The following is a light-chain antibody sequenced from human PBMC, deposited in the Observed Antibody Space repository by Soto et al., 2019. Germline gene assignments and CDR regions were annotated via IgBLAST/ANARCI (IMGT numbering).Light chain of an antibody. CDR1: SSNIGSNT. J-gene: IGLJ2*01. V-gene: IGLV1-44*01. CDR2: SNN. CDR3: AAWDDSLNGVV. Sequence: QSVLTQPPSASGTPGQRVTISCSGSSSNIGSNTVNWYQQLPRTAPKLLIYSNNQRPPGVPDRFSGSKSGTSASLAISGLQFEDEADYYCAAWDDSLNGVVFGGGTKLTVL.